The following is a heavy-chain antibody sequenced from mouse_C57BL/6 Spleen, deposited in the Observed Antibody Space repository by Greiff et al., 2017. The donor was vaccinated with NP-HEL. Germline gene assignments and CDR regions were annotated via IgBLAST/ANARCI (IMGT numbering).Heavy chain of an antibody. J-gene: IGHJ2*01. Sequence: QVQLQQSGPELVKPGASVKLSCKASGYTFTSYDINWVKQRPGQGLEWIGWIYPRDGSTKYNEKFKGQATLTVDTSSSTAYRELHSLTSEDSAVYFCARAGQYYGSSLYFDYWGQGTTLTVSS. CDR1: GYTFTSYD. V-gene: IGHV1-85*01. CDR2: IYPRDGST. D-gene: IGHD1-1*01. CDR3: ARAGQYYGSSLYFDY.